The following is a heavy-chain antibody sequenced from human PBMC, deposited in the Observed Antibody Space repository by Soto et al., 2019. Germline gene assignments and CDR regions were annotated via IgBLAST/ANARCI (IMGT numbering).Heavy chain of an antibody. D-gene: IGHD3-10*01. Sequence: QVQLVQSGAEVKKPGASVKVSCKASGYTFSSYDFNWVRQATGQGLEWMGWMNANSGNTGYAQKFQGRVTMTRNTSISTAYMELSSLKYEDTAVYYCATANYGSESYYQRGGWFDRWGQGTLVTVSS. CDR1: GYTFSSYD. CDR2: MNANSGNT. V-gene: IGHV1-8*01. CDR3: ATANYGSESYYQRGGWFDR. J-gene: IGHJ5*02.